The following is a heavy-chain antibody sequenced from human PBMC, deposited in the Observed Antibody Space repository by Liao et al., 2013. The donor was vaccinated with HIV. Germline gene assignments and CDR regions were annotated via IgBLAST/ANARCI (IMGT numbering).Heavy chain of an antibody. CDR2: IYSGGST. V-gene: IGHV4-39*07. CDR3: ARVPRCSESYKRKMGDCPEYFQY. J-gene: IGHJ1*01. CDR1: GASVSSSSYY. Sequence: QLQLQESGPGLVKPSETLSLTCSVSGASVSSSSYYWGWIRRPPGKGLEWIASIYSGGSTYYNPSLKSRVTISIDTSKNQFSLNLSSVTAADTAVYYCARVPRCSESYKRKMGDCPEYFQYWGQGTLVTVSS. D-gene: IGHD1-26*01.